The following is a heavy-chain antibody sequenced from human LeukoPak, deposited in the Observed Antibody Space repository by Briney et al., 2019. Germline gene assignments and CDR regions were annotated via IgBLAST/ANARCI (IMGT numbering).Heavy chain of an antibody. Sequence: PGGSLRLSCAASGFTFSSYAMTWVRQAPGMGLEWVSAIVGSGHRTYYADSVRGRCTISRDNSKNTLSLQMNSLRADDTAVYYCAKKGIWSGHCSDHYYYMDFWGKGTTVTVSS. CDR1: GFTFSSYA. CDR2: IVGSGHRT. D-gene: IGHD3-3*01. V-gene: IGHV3-23*01. J-gene: IGHJ6*03. CDR3: AKKGIWSGHCSDHYYYMDF.